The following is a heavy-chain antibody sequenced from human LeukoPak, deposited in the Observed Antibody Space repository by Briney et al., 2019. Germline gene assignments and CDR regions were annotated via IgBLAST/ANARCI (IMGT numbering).Heavy chain of an antibody. D-gene: IGHD2-15*01. CDR3: ARQYCSGGRCVFDWFDP. J-gene: IGHJ5*02. CDR1: GGSISSYY. CDR2: ICYSGST. V-gene: IGHV4-59*08. Sequence: SETLSLTCTVSGGSISSYYWSWIRQPPGKGLEWMGYICYSGSTNYNPSLKSRVTISVDTSKNQFSLKLSSVTAADTAVYYCARQYCSGGRCVFDWFDPWGQGTLVTVSS.